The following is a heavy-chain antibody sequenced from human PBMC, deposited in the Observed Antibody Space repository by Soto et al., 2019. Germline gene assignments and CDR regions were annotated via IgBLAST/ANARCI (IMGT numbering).Heavy chain of an antibody. V-gene: IGHV4-59*01. J-gene: IGHJ6*02. CDR2: IYYRGRT. D-gene: IGHD1-7*01. CDR3: AREGLAGTIGLYYYYGMDV. Sequence: QVQLQESGPGLVKPSETLSLTCTVSGGSISSYYLSWIRQPPGKGLERIGYIYYRGRTNYNPSLKSRVTISVDTSQNQFSLKLSSATAADTAVYYCAREGLAGTIGLYYYYGMDVWGQGTTVTVSS. CDR1: GGSISSYY.